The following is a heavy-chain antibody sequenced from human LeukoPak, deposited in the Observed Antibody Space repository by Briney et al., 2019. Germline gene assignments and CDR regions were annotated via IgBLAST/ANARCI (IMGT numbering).Heavy chain of an antibody. Sequence: SETLSLTCTVSSGSISTSNYYWGWVRQPPGKALEWIGNIFYSGSTYYSPSLKSRVTISLDTSRNQFSLKLNSVTAADTAVYYCARGRGYRGNWFDPWGQGTLVTVSS. D-gene: IGHD5-12*01. V-gene: IGHV4-39*07. CDR3: ARGRGYRGNWFDP. CDR2: IFYSGST. CDR1: SGSISTSNYY. J-gene: IGHJ5*02.